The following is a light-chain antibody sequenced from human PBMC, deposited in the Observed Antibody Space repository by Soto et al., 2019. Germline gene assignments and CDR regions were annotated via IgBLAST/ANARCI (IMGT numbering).Light chain of an antibody. J-gene: IGKJ5*01. CDR1: QSVSSD. CDR2: DTS. CDR3: QQYNIWPPIT. V-gene: IGKV3-11*01. Sequence: EIVFTQSPATLALSPGERATLSCRASQSVSSDLAWYQQKPGQAPRLLIFDTSDRATGTPARFSGSGSGTDFTLTISRLEPEDFAVYYCQQYNIWPPITFGQGTRLENK.